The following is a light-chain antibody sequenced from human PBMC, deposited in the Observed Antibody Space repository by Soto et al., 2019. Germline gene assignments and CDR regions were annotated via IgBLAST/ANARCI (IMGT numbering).Light chain of an antibody. CDR1: QSLSSSQ. CDR2: GAS. J-gene: IGKJ5*01. CDR3: QQYGRSPPVT. V-gene: IGKV3-20*01. Sequence: EIVLTQSPGTLSLSPGERATLSCRASQSLSSSQLAWYQQKPGQAPRLLIYGASGRATDIPDRFSGSGSGTDCILTISRLEPEDFAVYYCQQYGRSPPVTFGQGTRLEIK.